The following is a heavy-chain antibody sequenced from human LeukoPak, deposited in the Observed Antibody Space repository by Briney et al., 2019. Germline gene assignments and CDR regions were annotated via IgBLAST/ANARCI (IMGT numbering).Heavy chain of an antibody. CDR2: INPNSGGT. CDR1: GYTFTGYY. D-gene: IGHD6-6*01. CDR3: AREVAARRGGHWNY. J-gene: IGHJ4*02. Sequence: ASVKVSCKASGYTFTGYYMHWVRQAPGQGLEWMGWINPNSGGTNYAQKFQGRVTMTRDTSISTAYMELSRLRSDDTAVYYRAREVAARRGGHWNYWGQGTLVTVSS. V-gene: IGHV1-2*02.